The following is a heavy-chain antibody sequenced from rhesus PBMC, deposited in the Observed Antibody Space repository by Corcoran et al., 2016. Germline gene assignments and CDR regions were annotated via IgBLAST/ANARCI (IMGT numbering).Heavy chain of an antibody. CDR2: IYGSGSST. J-gene: IGHJ2*01. V-gene: IGHV4-127*01. CDR3: ASGSAGIYWYFDL. CDR1: GYSISSGYG. Sequence: QVQLQESGPGLVKPSETLSLTCAVSGYSISSGYGWSWIRQAPGKGPEWIGYIYGSGSSTNYNPSLKSRVTLSVDTSKNQLSLKLSSVTAADTAVYYCASGSAGIYWYFDLWGPGTPITISS. D-gene: IGHD1-1*01.